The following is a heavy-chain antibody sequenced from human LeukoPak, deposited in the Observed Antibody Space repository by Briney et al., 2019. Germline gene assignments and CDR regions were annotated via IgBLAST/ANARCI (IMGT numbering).Heavy chain of an antibody. D-gene: IGHD6-6*01. CDR2: IWYDGSNK. J-gene: IGHJ4*02. V-gene: IGHV3-33*01. Sequence: GRSLRLSCAASGFTFSSYGMHWVRQAPGKGLEWVAVIWYDGSNKYYADSVKGRFTISRDNSKNTLYLQMNSLRAEDTAVYYCARAEGSSLDDYWGQGTLVTVSS. CDR3: ARAEGSSLDDY. CDR1: GFTFSSYG.